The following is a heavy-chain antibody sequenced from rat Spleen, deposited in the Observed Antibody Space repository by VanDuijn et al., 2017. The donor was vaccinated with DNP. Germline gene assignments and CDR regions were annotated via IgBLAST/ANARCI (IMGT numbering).Heavy chain of an antibody. D-gene: IGHD4-3*01. V-gene: IGHV1-43*01. CDR1: GYTFTRYY. J-gene: IGHJ3*01. CDR3: ARSWVGVRGIWFAY. CDR2: VNTESGGT. Sequence: QIQLQQSGAELAKPGSSVKMSCTASGYTFTRYYISWIKQTTGQGLDYIGYVNTESGGTNYNEKFKGKATLTVDKSSSTAFMQLSSLTPDDSAVYYCARSWVGVRGIWFAYWGQGTLVTVSS.